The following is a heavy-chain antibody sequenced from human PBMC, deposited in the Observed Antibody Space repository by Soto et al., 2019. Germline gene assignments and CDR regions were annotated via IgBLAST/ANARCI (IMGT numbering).Heavy chain of an antibody. CDR3: ARGGFVVVVAAHDAFDI. V-gene: IGHV3-33*01. D-gene: IGHD2-15*01. CDR2: IWCDGSNK. J-gene: IGHJ3*02. Sequence: PGGSLRLSCAASGFTFSSYGMHWVRQAPGKGLEWVAVIWCDGSNKYYADSVKGRFTISRDNSKNTLYLQMNSLRAEDTAVYYCARGGFVVVVAAHDAFDIWGQGTMVTVSS. CDR1: GFTFSSYG.